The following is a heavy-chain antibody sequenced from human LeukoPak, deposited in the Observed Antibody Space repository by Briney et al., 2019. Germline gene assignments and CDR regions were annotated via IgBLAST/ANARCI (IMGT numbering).Heavy chain of an antibody. V-gene: IGHV3-11*01. CDR3: ARVTTRYYYYYMDV. D-gene: IGHD1-14*01. J-gene: IGHJ6*03. CDR1: GFTFSDYY. CDR2: ISSSGSTI. Sequence: GGSLRLSCAASGFTFSDYYMSWIRQAPGKGLEWVSYISSSGSTIYYADSVKGRFTISRDNAKNSLYLQMNSLRAEDTAVYYCARVTTRYYYYYMDVWGKGTTVTVSS.